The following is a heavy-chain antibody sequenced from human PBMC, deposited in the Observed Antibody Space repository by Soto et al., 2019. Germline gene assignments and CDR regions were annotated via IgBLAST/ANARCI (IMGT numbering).Heavy chain of an antibody. J-gene: IGHJ4*02. CDR3: AKDPIVVLPPRLFDY. CDR1: GFTFSSYA. V-gene: IGHV3-23*01. D-gene: IGHD3-22*01. CDR2: ISGSGGST. Sequence: EVQLLESGGGLVQPGGSLRLSCAASGFTFSSYAMSWVRQAPGKGLEWVSAISGSGGSTYYADSVKGRFTISRDNSKNPLYLQMSSLRAEDTAVYYCAKDPIVVLPPRLFDYWGQGTLVTVSS.